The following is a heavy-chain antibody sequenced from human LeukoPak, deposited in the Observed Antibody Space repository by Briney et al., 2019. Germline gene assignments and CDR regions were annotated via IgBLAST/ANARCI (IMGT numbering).Heavy chain of an antibody. CDR2: ISSSSSYI. D-gene: IGHD3-22*01. J-gene: IGHJ6*02. CDR3: ASGMRYDSRRYYYYGMDV. CDR1: GFTFSSYS. V-gene: IGHV3-21*01. Sequence: GGSLRLSCAASGFTFSSYSMNWVCQAPGKGLEWVSSISSSSSYIYYADSVKGRFTISRDNAKNSLYLQMNSLRAEDTAVYYCASGMRYDSRRYYYYGMDVWGQGTTVTVSS.